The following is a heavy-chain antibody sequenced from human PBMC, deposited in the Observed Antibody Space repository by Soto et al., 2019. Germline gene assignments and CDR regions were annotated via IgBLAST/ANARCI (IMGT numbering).Heavy chain of an antibody. J-gene: IGHJ4*02. CDR3: AKGRELPLIDY. CDR2: ISYDGSNK. Sequence: GGSLRLSCAASGFTFSSYGMHWVRQAPGKGLEWVAVISYDGSNKYYADSVKGRFTISRDNSKNTLYLQMNSLRAEDTAVYYCAKGRELPLIDYWGQGTLVTVSS. V-gene: IGHV3-30*18. CDR1: GFTFSSYG. D-gene: IGHD1-7*01.